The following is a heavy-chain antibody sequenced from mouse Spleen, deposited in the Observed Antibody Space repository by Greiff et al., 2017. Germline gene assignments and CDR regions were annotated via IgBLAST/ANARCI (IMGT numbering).Heavy chain of an antibody. Sequence: EVQVVESGGGLVKPGGSLKLSCAASGFTFSDYGMHWVRQAPEKGLEWVAYISSGSSTIYYADTVKGRFTISRDNAKNTLFLQMTSLRSEDTAMYYCARAGTKIYYAMDYWGQGTSVTVSS. D-gene: IGHD2-4*01. V-gene: IGHV5-17*01. CDR2: ISSGSSTI. J-gene: IGHJ4*01. CDR3: ARAGTKIYYAMDY. CDR1: GFTFSDYG.